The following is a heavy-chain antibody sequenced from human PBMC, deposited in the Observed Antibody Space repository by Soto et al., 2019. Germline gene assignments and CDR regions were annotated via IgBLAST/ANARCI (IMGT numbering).Heavy chain of an antibody. D-gene: IGHD6-19*01. V-gene: IGHV1-18*01. Sequence: ASVKVCCKASGYTFTSYGISWVRQAPGQGLEWMGWISAYNGNTNYAQKLQGRVTMTTDTSTSTAYMELRSLRSDDTAVYYCARDTSSGWFGWFDPWGQGTLVTVSS. CDR3: ARDTSSGWFGWFDP. CDR1: GYTFTSYG. CDR2: ISAYNGNT. J-gene: IGHJ5*02.